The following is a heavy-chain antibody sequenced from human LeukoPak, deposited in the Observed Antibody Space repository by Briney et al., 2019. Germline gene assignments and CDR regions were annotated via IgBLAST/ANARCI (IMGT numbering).Heavy chain of an antibody. Sequence: SQTLSLTCTVSGGSISSGDYYWSWFRQPPGKGLEWIGYIYYSGSTYYNPSLKSRVTISVDTSKNQFSLKLSSVTAADTAVYYCAREDIVASYFDYWGQGTLVTVSS. CDR2: IYYSGST. CDR1: GGSISSGDYY. J-gene: IGHJ4*02. D-gene: IGHD5-12*01. CDR3: AREDIVASYFDY. V-gene: IGHV4-30-4*01.